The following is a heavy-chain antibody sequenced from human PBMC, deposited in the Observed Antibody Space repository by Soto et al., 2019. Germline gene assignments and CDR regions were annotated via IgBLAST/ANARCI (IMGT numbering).Heavy chain of an antibody. V-gene: IGHV4-34*02. CDR2: INHSGTT. Sequence: QVQLQQWGARLLKPSETLSLTCAVYGGSLSGYYWSWIRQPPGKGLEWIGEINHSGTTNYRPSLTSRVTISVDTSKTQFSLRLTSVTAADTAVYYCVRGAYYDGVVPGYNYYYGMDVWGQGTTVTVSS. D-gene: IGHD3-22*01. J-gene: IGHJ6*02. CDR3: VRGAYYDGVVPGYNYYYGMDV. CDR1: GGSLSGYY.